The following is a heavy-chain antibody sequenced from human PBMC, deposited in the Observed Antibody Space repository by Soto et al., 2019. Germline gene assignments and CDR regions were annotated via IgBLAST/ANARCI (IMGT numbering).Heavy chain of an antibody. J-gene: IGHJ4*02. CDR1: GFTFSDYW. CDR3: ARGYSYVYY. V-gene: IGHV3-7*04. CDR2: IKKDGSEK. D-gene: IGHD5-18*01. Sequence: EVQLVESGGGLVQPGGSLRLSCAASGFTFSDYWMSWVRQAPGKGLEWVANIKKDGSEKNYVDSVKGRFTISRDNAKTSLYLQMNSLRADDTAVYYCARGYSYVYYWGRGTLAIVSS.